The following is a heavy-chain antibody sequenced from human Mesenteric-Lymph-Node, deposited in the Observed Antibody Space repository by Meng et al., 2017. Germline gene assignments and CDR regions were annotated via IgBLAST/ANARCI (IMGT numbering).Heavy chain of an antibody. V-gene: IGHV3-11*01. CDR1: GFTFSDYY. CDR3: ARDRSAAAFDY. Sequence: QVQLVESGGGVVQPGRSLRLSCAASGFTFSDYYMSWIRQAPGKGPEWVSHISTGGSTIYYADSVKGRFTISRDNAKNSLYLQMNSLRAEDTAVYYCARDRSAAAFDYWGQGTLVTVSS. J-gene: IGHJ4*02. CDR2: ISTGGSTI.